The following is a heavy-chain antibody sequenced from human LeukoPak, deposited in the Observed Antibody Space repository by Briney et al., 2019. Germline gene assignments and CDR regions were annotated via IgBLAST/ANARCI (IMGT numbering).Heavy chain of an antibody. V-gene: IGHV3-48*03. Sequence: GGSLRLSCAASRFTFSSYEMNWVRQAPGKGLEWVSYISSSGSIIYYADSVKGRFTISRDNAKNSLYLQMNSLRAEDTAVYYCVVPAAIQRDWGQGTMVTVSS. J-gene: IGHJ3*01. CDR2: ISSSGSII. CDR1: RFTFSSYE. CDR3: VVPAAIQRD. D-gene: IGHD2-2*01.